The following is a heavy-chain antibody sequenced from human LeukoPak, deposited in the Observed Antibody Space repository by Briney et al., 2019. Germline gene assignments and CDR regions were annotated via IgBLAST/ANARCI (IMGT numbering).Heavy chain of an antibody. V-gene: IGHV1-46*01. J-gene: IGHJ4*02. CDR2: INPSGGST. D-gene: IGHD4-23*01. CDR3: ARATRGNTPDY. Sequence: ASVKVSCKASGYTFTSYYIHWVRQAPGQGLEWMGIINPSGGSTIYAQKFQGRVTMTRDTSTRTVYMELSSLRSEDTAVYYCARATRGNTPDYWGQGTLVTVSS. CDR1: GYTFTSYY.